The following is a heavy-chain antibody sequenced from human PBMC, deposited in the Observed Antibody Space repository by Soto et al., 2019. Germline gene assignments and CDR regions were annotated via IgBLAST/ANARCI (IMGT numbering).Heavy chain of an antibody. CDR2: IIPILGIA. V-gene: IGHV1-69*02. D-gene: IGHD3-22*01. CDR3: ASPPIPPTPYTYVISGSRDY. CDR1: GGTFSSYT. J-gene: IGHJ4*02. Sequence: QVQLVQSGAEVKKPGSSVKVSCKASGGTFSSYTISWVRQAPGQGLEWMGRIIPILGIANYAQKFQGRVTFTADKPGSTANMELSSLKSEATAVFYCASPPIPPTPYTYVISGSRDYGGRETLFPVS.